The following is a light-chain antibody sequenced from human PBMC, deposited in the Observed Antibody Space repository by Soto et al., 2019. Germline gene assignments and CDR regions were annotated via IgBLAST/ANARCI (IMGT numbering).Light chain of an antibody. CDR3: QQTRSYPST. Sequence: DIQMTQSPSTLSPSVGDTVTITCRASQDISIYLAWYQQKPGKAPNLLIYAASSLQSGVPSRFSGRGSGTDFTLTIYSLQAEDFATYYCQQTRSYPSTFGGGTKVDIK. J-gene: IGKJ4*01. CDR1: QDISIY. V-gene: IGKV1-9*01. CDR2: AAS.